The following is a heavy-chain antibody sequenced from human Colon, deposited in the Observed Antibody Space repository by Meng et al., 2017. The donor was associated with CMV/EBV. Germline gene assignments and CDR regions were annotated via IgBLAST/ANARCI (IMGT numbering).Heavy chain of an antibody. D-gene: IGHD3-3*01. CDR2: IYSGGST. V-gene: IGHV3-66*01. CDR1: GLTLTNSY. Sequence: GGSLRLSCGVSGLTLTNSYMTWVRQPAGKGLEWVAIIYSGGSTSYGGSVKGRFTISKDNARNSLFLQMNSLRAEDTAVYYCTRRRNYDFRSGYYSGVFDSWGQGTLVTVSS. J-gene: IGHJ4*02. CDR3: TRRRNYDFRSGYYSGVFDS.